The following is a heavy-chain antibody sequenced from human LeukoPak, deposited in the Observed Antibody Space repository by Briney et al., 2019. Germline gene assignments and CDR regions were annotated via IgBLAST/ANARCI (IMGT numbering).Heavy chain of an antibody. CDR1: GYTFTGYY. Sequence: ASVKVSCKASGYTFTGYYMHWVRPAPGQGLEWMGWINPNSGGTNYAQKFQGRVTMTRDTSISTAYMELSRLRSDDTAVYYCARGDRGYIVVVPAAPDYWGQGTLVTVSS. D-gene: IGHD2-2*01. CDR2: INPNSGGT. CDR3: ARGDRGYIVVVPAAPDY. V-gene: IGHV1-2*02. J-gene: IGHJ4*02.